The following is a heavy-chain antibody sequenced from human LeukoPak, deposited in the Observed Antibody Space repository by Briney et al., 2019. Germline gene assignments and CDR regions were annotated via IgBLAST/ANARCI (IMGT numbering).Heavy chain of an antibody. CDR3: ARGRPAAGIYYYYYMDV. J-gene: IGHJ6*03. V-gene: IGHV4-34*01. D-gene: IGHD6-13*01. CDR2: INHSGST. Sequence: SETLSLTCAVYGGSFSGYYWSWIRQPLGKGLEWIGEINHSGSTNYNPSLKSRVTISVDTSKNQFSLKLSSVTAADTAVYHCARGRPAAGIYYYYYMDVWGKGTTVTVSS. CDR1: GGSFSGYY.